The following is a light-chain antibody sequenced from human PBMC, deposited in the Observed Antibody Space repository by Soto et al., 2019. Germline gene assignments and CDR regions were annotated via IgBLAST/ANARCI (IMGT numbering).Light chain of an antibody. J-gene: IGLJ3*02. V-gene: IGLV2-14*01. CDR1: NSDVGGYNY. Sequence: QSALTQPASVSGSPGQSITISCTGTNSDVGGYNYVSWYQQRPGKAPKLMIYDVNNRPSGVSNRFSASKSGNTASLTISGLQAEDEADYYCSSYSSTTTLVFGGGTKVTVL. CDR2: DVN. CDR3: SSYSSTTTLV.